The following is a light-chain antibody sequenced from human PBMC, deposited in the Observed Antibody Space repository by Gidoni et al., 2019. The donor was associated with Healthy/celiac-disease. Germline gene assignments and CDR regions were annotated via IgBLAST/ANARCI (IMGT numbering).Light chain of an antibody. CDR2: AAS. V-gene: IGKV1-39*01. CDR3: QQSYSTPRT. CDR1: QSISSY. Sequence: MTPSPSSLSASVGDRVTITCRASQSISSYLHWYQQKPGKAPKLLIYAASSLQSGVPSRFSGSGSGTDFTLTISSLQPEDFATYYCQQSYSTPRTFGQGTKVEIK. J-gene: IGKJ1*01.